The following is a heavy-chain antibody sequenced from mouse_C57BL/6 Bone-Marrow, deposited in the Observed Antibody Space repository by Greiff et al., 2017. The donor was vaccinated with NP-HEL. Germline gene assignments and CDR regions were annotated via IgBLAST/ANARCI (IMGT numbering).Heavy chain of an antibody. CDR2: IYPGNSDT. V-gene: IGHV1-5*01. CDR3: TRDGGSSYAMDY. J-gene: IGHJ4*01. Sequence: VQLQQSGTVLARPGASVKMSCKTSGYTFTSYWMHWVKQRPGQGLEWIGAIYPGNSDTSYNQKFKGKAKLTAVTSASTAYMELSSLTNEDSAVYYGTRDGGSSYAMDYWGQGTSVTVSA. D-gene: IGHD1-1*01. CDR1: GYTFTSYW.